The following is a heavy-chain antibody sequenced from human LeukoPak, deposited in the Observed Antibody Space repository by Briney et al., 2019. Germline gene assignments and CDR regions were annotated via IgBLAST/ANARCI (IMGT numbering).Heavy chain of an antibody. CDR3: ARGNHYDFWSGYYYYYMDV. J-gene: IGHJ6*03. Sequence: SSETLSLTCAVYGGSFSGYHWGWLRQPPGKGVEWVGEINNRGSTNDHPSLKSRVTISVDTAKNQFSLKLSSVTAADTAVYYCARGNHYDFWSGYYYYYMDVWGKGTTVTVSS. D-gene: IGHD3-3*01. CDR2: INNRGST. V-gene: IGHV4-34*01. CDR1: GGSFSGYH.